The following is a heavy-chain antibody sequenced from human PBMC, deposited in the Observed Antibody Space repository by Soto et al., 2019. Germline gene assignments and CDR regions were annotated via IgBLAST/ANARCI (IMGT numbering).Heavy chain of an antibody. CDR3: ARDRGQWLFGRYYYYGMDV. Sequence: GGPLRLSCASSGVNFSSYWMRWVRQAPGKGLEWVANIKQDGSEKYYVDSVKGRFTISRDNAKNSLYLQMNSLRAEDTAVYYCARDRGQWLFGRYYYYGMDVWGQGTTVTVSS. CDR2: IKQDGSEK. CDR1: GVNFSSYW. J-gene: IGHJ6*02. D-gene: IGHD6-19*01. V-gene: IGHV3-7*01.